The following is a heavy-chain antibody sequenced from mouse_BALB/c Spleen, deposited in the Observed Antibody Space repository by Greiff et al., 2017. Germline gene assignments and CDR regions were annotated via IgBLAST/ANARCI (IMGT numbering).Heavy chain of an antibody. Sequence: QVQLQQSGAELAKPGASVKMSCKASGYTFTSYWMHWVNQRPGQGLEWIGYINPSTGYTEYNQKFKDKATLTADKSSSTAYMQLSSLTSEDSAVYYCARGGLHAMDYWGQGTSVTVSS. D-gene: IGHD2-4*01. J-gene: IGHJ4*01. CDR2: INPSTGYT. CDR3: ARGGLHAMDY. V-gene: IGHV1-7*01. CDR1: GYTFTSYW.